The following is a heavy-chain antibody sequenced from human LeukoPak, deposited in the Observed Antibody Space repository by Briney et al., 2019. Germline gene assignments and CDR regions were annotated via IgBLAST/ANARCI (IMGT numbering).Heavy chain of an antibody. CDR3: ANDQSGSGWPPSYFDY. CDR2: NSGSGGST. D-gene: IGHD6-19*01. Sequence: PGGSLRLSCAASGFTFSTYAMSWVRQAPGKGLEWVSANSGSGGSTYYADSVKGRFTISRDISKNTLYLQMNSLRAEDTAVYYCANDQSGSGWPPSYFDYWGQGTLVTVSS. J-gene: IGHJ4*02. V-gene: IGHV3-23*01. CDR1: GFTFSTYA.